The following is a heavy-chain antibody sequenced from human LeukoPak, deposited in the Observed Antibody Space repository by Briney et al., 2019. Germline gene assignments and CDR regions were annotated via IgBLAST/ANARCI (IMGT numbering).Heavy chain of an antibody. J-gene: IGHJ4*02. Sequence: ETLSLTCTVSGGSISSSSYYWGWIRQPPGKGLEWVSAISGSGGSTYYADSVKGRFTISRDNSKNTLYLQMNSLRAEDTAVYYCAKSGGYSGYEDFDYWGQGTLVTVSS. CDR3: AKSGGYSGYEDFDY. CDR1: GGSISSSSYY. D-gene: IGHD5-12*01. CDR2: ISGSGGST. V-gene: IGHV3-23*01.